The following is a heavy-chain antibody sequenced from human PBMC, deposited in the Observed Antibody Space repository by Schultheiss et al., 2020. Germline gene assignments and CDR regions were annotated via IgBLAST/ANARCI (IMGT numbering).Heavy chain of an antibody. CDR1: GGSISSSNYY. Sequence: SETLSLTCTVSGGSISSSNYYWAWFRQPPGKELEWIGESFHSGSTIYNPSLKSRVTISVAASKNQFYLKLSSVTAADTAVYYCARDFNFPRVTMTTLWGQRTLVTVSS. D-gene: IGHD4-17*01. J-gene: IGHJ4*02. CDR3: ARDFNFPRVTMTTL. CDR2: SFHSGST. V-gene: IGHV4-39*02.